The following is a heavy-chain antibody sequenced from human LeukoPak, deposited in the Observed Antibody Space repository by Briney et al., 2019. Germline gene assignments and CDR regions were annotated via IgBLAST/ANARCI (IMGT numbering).Heavy chain of an antibody. CDR1: GGSISSYY. D-gene: IGHD2-15*01. J-gene: IGHJ4*02. CDR2: IYYSGST. CDR3: ATQPGKAAFFDY. V-gene: IGHV4-59*01. Sequence: PSETLSLTCAVSGGSISSYYWSWIRQPPGKGLEWIGYIYYSGSTNYNPSLKSRVTISVDTSKNQFSLKLSSVTAADTAVYYCATQPGKAAFFDYWGQGTLVTVSS.